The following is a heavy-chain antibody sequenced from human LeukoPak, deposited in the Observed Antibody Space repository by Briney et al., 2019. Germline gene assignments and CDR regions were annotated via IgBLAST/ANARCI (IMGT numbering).Heavy chain of an antibody. J-gene: IGHJ4*02. Sequence: SETLSLTCAVYGGSFSGYYWSWIRQPPGKGLEWIGKINHSGSTNYNPSLKSRVTISVDTSKNQFSLKLSSVTAADTAVYYCARGLNDFWSGYPFDYWGQGTLVTVSP. CDR3: ARGLNDFWSGYPFDY. D-gene: IGHD3-3*01. CDR1: GGSFSGYY. CDR2: INHSGST. V-gene: IGHV4-34*01.